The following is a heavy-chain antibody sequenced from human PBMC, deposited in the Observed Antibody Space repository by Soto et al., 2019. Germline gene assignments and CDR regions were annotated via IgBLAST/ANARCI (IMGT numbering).Heavy chain of an antibody. CDR3: AKDLVGGLVLLMVFDY. V-gene: IGHV3-30*18. CDR1: GFTFSSYG. J-gene: IGHJ4*02. CDR2: ISYDGSNK. Sequence: QVQLVESGGGVVRPGRSLRPSCAASGFTFSSYGMHWVGQAPGRGLDGVAVISYDGSNKYYAASVKGRFTISRDNSKSTLYLQMNSLRAEDTAVYYCAKDLVGGLVLLMVFDYWGQGTLVTVSS. D-gene: IGHD6-19*01.